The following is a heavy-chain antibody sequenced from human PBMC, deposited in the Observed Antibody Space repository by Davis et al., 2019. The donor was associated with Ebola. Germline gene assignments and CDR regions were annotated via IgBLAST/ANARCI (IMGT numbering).Heavy chain of an antibody. J-gene: IGHJ4*02. V-gene: IGHV4-39*01. CDR3: ARFLHDYYDY. D-gene: IGHD4-11*01. Sequence: PGGSLRLSCTVSGGSISSGGYYWSWIRQPPGKGLEWIGEINHSGSTHYNPSLKSRVTISVDTSKNQFSLKLSSVTAADTAVYYCARFLHDYYDYWGQGTLVTVSS. CDR1: GGSISSGGYY. CDR2: INHSGST.